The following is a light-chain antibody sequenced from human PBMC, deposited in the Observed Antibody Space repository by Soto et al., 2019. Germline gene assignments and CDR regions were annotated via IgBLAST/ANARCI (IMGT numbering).Light chain of an antibody. J-gene: IGKJ2*01. V-gene: IGKV1-5*03. CDR2: KAS. CDR1: QSVSRW. CDR3: QQYDSYPYT. Sequence: QMTQSPSTLSASVGYRVTINCPESQSVSRWLAWYQQQPGRAPKVLIYKASTLESGVPSRFSGSGSGTEFTLTIGSLETDDFATYSCQQYDSYPYTFGKWTKVDIK.